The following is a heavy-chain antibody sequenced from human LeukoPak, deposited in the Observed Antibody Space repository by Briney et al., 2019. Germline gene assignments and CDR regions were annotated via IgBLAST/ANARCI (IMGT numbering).Heavy chain of an antibody. D-gene: IGHD6-13*01. V-gene: IGHV3-23*01. J-gene: IGHJ3*02. Sequence: GGSLRHSFAASGSTISSYAMSWVRQAPGKGLEWVSAISGSGGSTYYADSVKGRFTISRDNSKNTLYLQMNSLRAEDTAVYYCAKDPGRVWHDDAFGIWGNVIMVTVSS. CDR3: AKDPGRVWHDDAFGI. CDR1: GSTISSYA. CDR2: ISGSGGST.